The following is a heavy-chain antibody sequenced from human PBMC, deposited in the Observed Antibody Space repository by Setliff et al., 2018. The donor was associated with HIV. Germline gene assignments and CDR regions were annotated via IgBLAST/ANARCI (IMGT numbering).Heavy chain of an antibody. V-gene: IGHV1-18*01. CDR1: GYNFNNFG. D-gene: IGHD3-10*01. Sequence: GASVKVSCKSSGYNFNNFGVSWVRQAPGQGLEWLGYINGYNSNTHYSPRLQGRLTLTTGTSTNTVYLELRSLISAATAIYYCARDAPRYASGACDFWGQGTMGTVSS. CDR2: INGYNSNT. CDR3: ARDAPRYASGACDF. J-gene: IGHJ3*01.